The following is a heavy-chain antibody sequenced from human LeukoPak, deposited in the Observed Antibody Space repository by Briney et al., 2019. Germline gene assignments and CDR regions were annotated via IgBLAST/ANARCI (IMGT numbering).Heavy chain of an antibody. J-gene: IGHJ5*02. CDR1: GYTFTSYD. D-gene: IGHD2-15*01. Sequence: ASVKVSCKASGYTFTSYDINWVRQATGQGLEWMGWMNPNSGNTGYAQKFQGRVTMTRNTSISTAYMELSSLRSEDTAVYYCARDSPGYCSGGSCSAGWFDPWGQGTLVTVSS. CDR3: ARDSPGYCSGGSCSAGWFDP. CDR2: MNPNSGNT. V-gene: IGHV1-8*01.